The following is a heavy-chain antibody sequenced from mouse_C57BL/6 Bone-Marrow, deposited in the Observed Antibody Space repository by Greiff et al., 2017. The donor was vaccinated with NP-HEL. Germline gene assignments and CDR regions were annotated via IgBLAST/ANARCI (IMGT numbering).Heavy chain of an antibody. J-gene: IGHJ4*01. V-gene: IGHV5-17*01. CDR2: ISSGSSTI. Sequence: EVQLVESGGGLVKPGGSLKLSCAASGFTFSDYGMHWVRQAPEKGLEWFAYISSGSSTIYYADTVKGRFTISRDNAKNTLFLQMTSLRSEDTAMYYCARNPYYGSSPYYAMDYWGQGTSVTVSS. D-gene: IGHD1-1*01. CDR3: ARNPYYGSSPYYAMDY. CDR1: GFTFSDYG.